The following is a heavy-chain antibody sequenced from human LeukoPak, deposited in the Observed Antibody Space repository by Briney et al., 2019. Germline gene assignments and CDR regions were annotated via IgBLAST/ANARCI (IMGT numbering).Heavy chain of an antibody. CDR2: IDPRDSYT. D-gene: IGHD2-2*01. V-gene: IGHV5-10-1*01. CDR1: GYSFTSYW. CDR3: ARHSPGDSCFYSD. Sequence: NRGESLRISCKGSGYSFTSYWISWVRQMPGKGLEWMGRIDPRDSYTNCSPSFQGQVTISADKSISTAYLQWSSLKASDTAMYYCARHSPGDSCFYSDWGQGTLVTVSS. J-gene: IGHJ4*02.